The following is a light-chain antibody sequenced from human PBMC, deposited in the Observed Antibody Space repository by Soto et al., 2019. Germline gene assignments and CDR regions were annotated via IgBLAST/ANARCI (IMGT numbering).Light chain of an antibody. CDR3: QKYNSAPT. CDR1: QDISNY. CDR2: DAS. Sequence: EIPMTPSPSSLSASVGDRVTIPFQASQDISNYLNWYQQKPGKAPKLLIYDASDLETGVPSRFSGSGSGTDFTFTISSLQPEDVATYYCQKYNSAPTFGGGTKVDIK. V-gene: IGKV1-33*01. J-gene: IGKJ4*01.